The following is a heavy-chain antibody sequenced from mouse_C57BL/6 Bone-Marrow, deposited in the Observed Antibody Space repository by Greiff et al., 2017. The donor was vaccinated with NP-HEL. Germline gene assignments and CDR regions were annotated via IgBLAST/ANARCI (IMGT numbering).Heavy chain of an antibody. D-gene: IGHD1-1*01. CDR1: GFTFSDYG. J-gene: IGHJ4*01. CDR3: ARLHITTVVDYYAMDY. Sequence: EVQLVESGGGLVQPGGSLKLSCAASGFTFSDYGMAWVRQAPRTGPEWVAFISNLAYSIYYADTVTGRFTISRENAKNTLYLEMSSLRSEDTAMYYCARLHITTVVDYYAMDYWGQGTSVTVSS. CDR2: ISNLAYSI. V-gene: IGHV5-15*01.